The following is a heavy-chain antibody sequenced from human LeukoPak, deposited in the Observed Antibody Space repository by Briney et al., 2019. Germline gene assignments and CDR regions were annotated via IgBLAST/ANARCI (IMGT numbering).Heavy chain of an antibody. CDR2: INHSGST. CDR3: ASGLRYCSSTSCLNWFDP. Sequence: SETLSLTCAVYGGSFSGYYWSWIRQPPGKGLEWIGEINHSGSTNYNPSLKSRVTISVDTSKNQFSLKLSSVTAADTAVYYCASGLRYCSSTSCLNWFDPWGRGTLVTVSS. J-gene: IGHJ5*02. D-gene: IGHD2-2*01. CDR1: GGSFSGYY. V-gene: IGHV4-34*01.